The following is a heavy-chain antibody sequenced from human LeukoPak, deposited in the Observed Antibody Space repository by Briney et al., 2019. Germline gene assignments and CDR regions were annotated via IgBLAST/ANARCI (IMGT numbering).Heavy chain of an antibody. CDR3: AKDSWSGFIFGY. V-gene: IGHV3-23*01. J-gene: IGHJ4*02. CDR2: ISGSGGST. Sequence: PGGTLRLSCAASGFTFSSYGMSWVRQAPGKGLEWVSAISGSGGSTYYADSVKGRFTISRDNSKNTLYLQMNSMRAEVTAVYYCAKDSWSGFIFGYWGQGTLVTVSS. D-gene: IGHD3-3*01. CDR1: GFTFSSYG.